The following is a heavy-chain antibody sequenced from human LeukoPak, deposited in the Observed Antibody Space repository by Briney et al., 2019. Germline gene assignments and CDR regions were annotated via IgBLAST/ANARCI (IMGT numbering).Heavy chain of an antibody. V-gene: IGHV3-23*01. CDR1: GFTFSSYA. Sequence: GGSLRLSCAASGFTFSSYAMRWVRQTPGKGLEWVSGIDPSGGGTYYADSVKGRFTIARDNNKNTLYMQMNSLRAEDTAAYYCAKISPLDYGGKPWALDIWGQGTMVTVSS. CDR2: IDPSGGGT. CDR3: AKISPLDYGGKPWALDI. D-gene: IGHD4-23*01. J-gene: IGHJ3*02.